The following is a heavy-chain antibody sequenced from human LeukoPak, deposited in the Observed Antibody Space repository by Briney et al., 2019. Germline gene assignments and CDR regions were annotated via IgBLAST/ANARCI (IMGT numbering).Heavy chain of an antibody. V-gene: IGHV3-21*01. CDR3: ARAGYYYDSSGYHYYFDY. D-gene: IGHD3-22*01. CDR2: ISSSSSYI. Sequence: GGSLRLSCAASGFTFSSYSMNWVRQAPGKGLEWVSSISSSSSYIYYADSVEGRFTISRDNAKNSLYLQMNSLRAEDTAVYYCARAGYYYDSSGYHYYFDYWGQGTLVTVSS. J-gene: IGHJ4*02. CDR1: GFTFSSYS.